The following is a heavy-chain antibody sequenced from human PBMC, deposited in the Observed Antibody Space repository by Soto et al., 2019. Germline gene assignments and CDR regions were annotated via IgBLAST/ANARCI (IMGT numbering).Heavy chain of an antibody. V-gene: IGHV3-48*01. CDR2: ISSSSSTI. D-gene: IGHD1-26*01. CDR3: ARDKSGGSYRYYYYGMDV. J-gene: IGHJ6*02. CDR1: GFTFSSYS. Sequence: EVQLVESGGGLVQPGGSLRLSCAASGFTFSSYSMNWVRQAPGKGLEWVSYISSSSSTIYYADSVKGRFTISRDNAKNSLYLQMNSLRAEDTAVYYCARDKSGGSYRYYYYGMDVWGQGTTVTVSS.